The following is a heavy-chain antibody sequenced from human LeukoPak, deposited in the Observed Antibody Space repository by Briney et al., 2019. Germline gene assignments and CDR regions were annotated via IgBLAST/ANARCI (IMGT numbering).Heavy chain of an antibody. V-gene: IGHV3-30*18. D-gene: IGHD3-10*01. J-gene: IGHJ4*02. CDR3: AKVGGDY. CDR1: GFTFSSYG. CDR2: ISYDGSSK. Sequence: PGRSLRLSCAASGFTFSSYGIHWVRQAPGKGLEWVALISYDGSSKYYADSVKGRFTISRDNSKNTLYLQMNSLRAKDTAVYYCAKVGGDYWGQGTLVTVSS.